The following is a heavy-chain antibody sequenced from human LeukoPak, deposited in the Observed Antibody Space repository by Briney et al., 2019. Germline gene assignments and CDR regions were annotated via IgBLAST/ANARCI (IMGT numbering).Heavy chain of an antibody. CDR3: AKDLGRYCSGGSCYPLDY. Sequence: GGSLRLSCAASGFTFSSYGMHWVRQAPGKGLEWVAFIRYDGSNKYYADSVKGRFAISRDNSKNTLYLQMNSLRAEDTAVYYCAKDLGRYCSGGSCYPLDYWGQGTLVTVSS. CDR1: GFTFSSYG. CDR2: IRYDGSNK. V-gene: IGHV3-30*02. D-gene: IGHD2-15*01. J-gene: IGHJ4*02.